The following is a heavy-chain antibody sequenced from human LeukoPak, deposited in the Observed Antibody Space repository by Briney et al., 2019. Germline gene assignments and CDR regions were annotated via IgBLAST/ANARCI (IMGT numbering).Heavy chain of an antibody. Sequence: PGGSLRLSCAASGVTFSSYEMNWVRQAPGKGLEWVSYVSSSGSTIYYADSVKGRFTISRDNAKNSLYLQMNSLRAEDTAVYYCASFYYDFWSGNFDYWGQGTLVTVSS. J-gene: IGHJ4*02. CDR1: GVTFSSYE. CDR3: ASFYYDFWSGNFDY. V-gene: IGHV3-48*03. CDR2: VSSSGSTI. D-gene: IGHD3-3*01.